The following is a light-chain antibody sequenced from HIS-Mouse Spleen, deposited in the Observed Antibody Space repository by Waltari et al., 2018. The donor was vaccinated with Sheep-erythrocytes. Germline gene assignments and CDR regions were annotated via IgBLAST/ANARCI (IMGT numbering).Light chain of an antibody. J-gene: IGLJ1*01. CDR2: DVS. CDR3: CSYAGSYNHV. CDR1: SSAVGCYNY. V-gene: IGLV2-11*01. Sequence: QSALTQPRSVSGSPGQSVTISCTGTSSAVGCYNYVPWYQQHPGKAPKLMIYDVSKRPSGVPDRFSGSKSGNTASLTISGLQAEDEADYYCCSYAGSYNHVFATGTKVTVL.